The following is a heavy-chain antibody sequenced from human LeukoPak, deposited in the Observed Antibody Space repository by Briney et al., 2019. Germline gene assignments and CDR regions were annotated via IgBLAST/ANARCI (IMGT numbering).Heavy chain of an antibody. V-gene: IGHV4-39*01. D-gene: IGHD4-11*01. CDR3: ARNDYSNLDH. CDR2: IYYSGST. CDR1: GGSISSSSYY. J-gene: IGHJ4*02. Sequence: SETLSLTCTVSGGSISSSSYYWGWIRQPPGKGLEWIGSIYYSGSTYYNPSLKSRVTISVDTSKNQFSLKLSSVTAADTAVYYCARNDYSNLDHWGQGTLVTVSS.